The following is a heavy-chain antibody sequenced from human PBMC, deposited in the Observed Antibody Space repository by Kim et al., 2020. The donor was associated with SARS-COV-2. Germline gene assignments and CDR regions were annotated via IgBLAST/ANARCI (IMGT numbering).Heavy chain of an antibody. V-gene: IGHV3-33*06. CDR2: IWYDGSNK. CDR1: GFTFSSYG. J-gene: IGHJ6*02. Sequence: GGSLRLSCAASGFTFSSYGMHWVRQAPGKGLEWVAVIWYDGSNKYYADSVKGRFTISRDNSKNTLYLQMNSLRAEDTAVYYCAKDAILGVGYGMDVWGQGTTVTVSS. CDR3: AKDAILGVGYGMDV. D-gene: IGHD3-16*01.